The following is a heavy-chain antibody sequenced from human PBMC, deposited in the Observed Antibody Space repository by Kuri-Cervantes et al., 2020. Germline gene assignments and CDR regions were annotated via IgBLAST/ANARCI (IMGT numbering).Heavy chain of an antibody. CDR2: IKQDGSEK. D-gene: IGHD5-18*01. CDR3: AKDWDTATTDY. CDR1: GFTFSSYW. J-gene: IGHJ4*02. Sequence: GESLKISCAASGFTFSSYWMSWVRQAPGKGLEWAANIKQDGSEKYYVDSVKGRFTISRDNAKNSLYLQMNSLRAEDTAVYYCAKDWDTATTDYWGQGTLVTVSS. V-gene: IGHV3-7*01.